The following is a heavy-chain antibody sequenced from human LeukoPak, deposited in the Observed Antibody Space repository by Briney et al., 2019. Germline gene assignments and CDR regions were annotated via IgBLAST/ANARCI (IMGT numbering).Heavy chain of an antibody. Sequence: PSETLSLTCPVSGGSISSYYWSWIRQPPGKGLEWIGYIYYSGSTNYNPSLKSRVTISVDTSKNQFSLKLSSVTAADTAVYYCARGYDFWSGYLTPIWDYWGQGTLVTVSS. CDR1: GGSISSYY. V-gene: IGHV4-59*01. D-gene: IGHD3-3*01. J-gene: IGHJ4*02. CDR3: ARGYDFWSGYLTPIWDY. CDR2: IYYSGST.